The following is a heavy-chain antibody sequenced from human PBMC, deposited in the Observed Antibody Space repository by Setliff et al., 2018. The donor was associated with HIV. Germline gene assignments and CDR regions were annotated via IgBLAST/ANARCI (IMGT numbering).Heavy chain of an antibody. J-gene: IGHJ4*02. CDR2: IYTSGST. CDR1: GGYISSGTDF. CDR3: AREPAAGAYYFDY. Sequence: PSETLSLTCSVSGGYISSGTDFWSWIRQPAGKGLEWIGRIYTSGSTKYNPSLDSRVTISVDTSKNQFSLNLRSVTAADTAVYYCAREPAAGAYYFDYWGQGTLVTVSS. D-gene: IGHD6-13*01. V-gene: IGHV4-61*02.